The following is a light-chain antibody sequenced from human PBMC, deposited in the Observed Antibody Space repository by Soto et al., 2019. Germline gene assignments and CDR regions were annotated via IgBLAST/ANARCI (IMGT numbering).Light chain of an antibody. CDR2: RNN. J-gene: IGLJ2*01. Sequence: QLVLTQPPSASGTPGQRVTISCSGSSSNIGSNYVYWYQQLPGTAPKLLIYRNNQRPSGVPDRFSGSKSGTSASLAISGLRSEDEADYYCAAWDDSRSGPVFGGGTKVTVL. CDR3: AAWDDSRSGPV. CDR1: SSNIGSNY. V-gene: IGLV1-47*01.